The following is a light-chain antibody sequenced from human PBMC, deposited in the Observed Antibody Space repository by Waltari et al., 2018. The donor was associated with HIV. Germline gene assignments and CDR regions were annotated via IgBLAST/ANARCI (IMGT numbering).Light chain of an antibody. CDR1: QSVLYSSNNKNY. CDR3: QQYYSTPPFMYT. CDR2: WAS. J-gene: IGKJ2*01. V-gene: IGKV4-1*01. Sequence: DIVMTQSPDSLAVSLGASATINCQSSQSVLYSSNNKNYLAWYQQKPGQHPKLLVYWASTRESGVPDRLSGSGSGTDFTLTISSLQAEDVAVYCCQQYYSTPPFMYTVGQGTKLEIK.